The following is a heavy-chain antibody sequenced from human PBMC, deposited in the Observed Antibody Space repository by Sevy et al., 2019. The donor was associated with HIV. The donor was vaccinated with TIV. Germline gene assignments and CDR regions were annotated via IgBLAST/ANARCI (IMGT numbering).Heavy chain of an antibody. D-gene: IGHD5-12*01. CDR2: IWYDGSNK. J-gene: IGHJ4*02. V-gene: IGHV3-33*01. CDR1: GFTFSSYG. Sequence: GGSLRLSCAASGFTFSSYGMHWVRQAPGKGLEWVAVIWYDGSNKYYADSVKGRFTISRDNSKNTLYLQMNSLGAEDTAVYYCARASMATITCYYWGQGTLVTVSS. CDR3: ARASMATITCYY.